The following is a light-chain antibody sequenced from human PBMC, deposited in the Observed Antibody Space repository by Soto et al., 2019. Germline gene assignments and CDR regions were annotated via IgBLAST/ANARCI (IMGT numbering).Light chain of an antibody. V-gene: IGLV2-14*01. Sequence: QSALTQPASVSGSPGQSITISCTGTSSDVGGYNHVSWYQQHPGKVPKVLIYDVANRPSGVSNRFSGSKSGNTASLTISGLQPEDEADYYCSSYTSSSTPYVYGTGTKVTVL. J-gene: IGLJ1*01. CDR1: SSDVGGYNH. CDR2: DVA. CDR3: SSYTSSSTPYV.